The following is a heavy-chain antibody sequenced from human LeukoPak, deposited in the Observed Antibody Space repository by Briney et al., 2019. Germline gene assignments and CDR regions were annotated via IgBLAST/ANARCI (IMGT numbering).Heavy chain of an antibody. J-gene: IGHJ4*02. CDR3: ARALDCSGGSCYSGVFG. V-gene: IGHV4-30-2*01. Sequence: SQTLSLTCAVSGGSISSGGYSWSWIRQPPGKGLEWIGYIYHSGSTYYNPSLKSRVTISVDRSKNQFSLKLSSVTAADTAVYYCARALDCSGGSCYSGVFGWGQGTLVTVSS. CDR2: IYHSGST. D-gene: IGHD2-15*01. CDR1: GGSISSGGYS.